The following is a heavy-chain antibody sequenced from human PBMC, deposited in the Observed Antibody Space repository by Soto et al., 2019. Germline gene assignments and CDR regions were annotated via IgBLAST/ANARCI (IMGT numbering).Heavy chain of an antibody. CDR2: LNQDGSEK. D-gene: IGHD1-26*01. Sequence: PGGSLRLSCAASGFTFTDYWMSWVRQAPGKGLEWVANLNQDGSEKNCVDSVKGRFTISRDNAKNSVYLQLNSLRAEDTAVYYCARDRFIGTYYVKGVTRVFDYWGQGAPVTVSS. CDR3: ARDRFIGTYYVKGVTRVFDY. V-gene: IGHV3-7*03. CDR1: GFTFTDYW. J-gene: IGHJ4*02.